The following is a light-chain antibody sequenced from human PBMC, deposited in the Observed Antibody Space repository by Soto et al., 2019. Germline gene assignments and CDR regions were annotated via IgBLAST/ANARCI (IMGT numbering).Light chain of an antibody. V-gene: IGKV1D-8*03. CDR2: AAS. CDR3: QQYYSFPIT. Sequence: VIWMTQSPSLLSASTGDRVTISCRMSLGISSYLAWYQQKPGKAPELLIYAASTLQSGVPSRFSGSGSGTDFTLTISCLQSEDFATYYCQQYYSFPITFGQGTRLEIK. CDR1: LGISSY. J-gene: IGKJ5*01.